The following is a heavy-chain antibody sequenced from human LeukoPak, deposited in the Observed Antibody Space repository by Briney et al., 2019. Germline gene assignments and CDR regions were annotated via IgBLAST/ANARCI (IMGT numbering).Heavy chain of an antibody. D-gene: IGHD1/OR15-1a*01. J-gene: IGHJ4*02. V-gene: IGHV3-23*01. CDR3: AKRGPGTLAGSFDY. CDR2: IGARFET. Sequence: GSLRLSCAASGFIFSNFAMTWARQAPGKGLEWVAIIGARFETFYADSVKGRFTISRDNSENTVSLEMTSLRGEDSAIYFCAKRGPGTLAGSFDYWGQGRLVTVSS. CDR1: GFIFSNFA.